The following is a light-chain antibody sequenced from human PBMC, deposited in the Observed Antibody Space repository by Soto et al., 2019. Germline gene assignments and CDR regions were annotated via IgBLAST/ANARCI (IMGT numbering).Light chain of an antibody. Sequence: QSYLTHPPSASGSPGQLVPIAWHGRSLDVGGYNYVSWYQQHPGKAPKLMIYEVNKRPSGVPDRFSGSKSGNTASLTVSGLQAEDEADYYCNSYAGSPYVFGTGTKVTGL. V-gene: IGLV2-8*01. CDR2: EVN. CDR3: NSYAGSPYV. CDR1: SLDVGGYNY. J-gene: IGLJ1*01.